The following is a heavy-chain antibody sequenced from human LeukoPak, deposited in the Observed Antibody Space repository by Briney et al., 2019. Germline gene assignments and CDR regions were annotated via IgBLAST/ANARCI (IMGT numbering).Heavy chain of an antibody. D-gene: IGHD4-11*01. J-gene: IGHJ4*02. CDR2: INSDGSEG. CDR1: GFTFSGFW. Sequence: GGSLRLSCAVSGFTFSGFWMSWSRQAPGKGLEWVASINSDGSEGYYADVVKGRFTISRDSAKNSLYLQINSLRAEDTAVYYCVRDSNYHPDCWGQGTLVTVSS. CDR3: VRDSNYHPDC. V-gene: IGHV3-7*03.